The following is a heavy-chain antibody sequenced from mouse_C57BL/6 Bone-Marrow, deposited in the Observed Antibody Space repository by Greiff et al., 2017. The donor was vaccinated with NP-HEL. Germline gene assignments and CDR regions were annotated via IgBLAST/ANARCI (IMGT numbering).Heavy chain of an antibody. Sequence: QVQLQQSGAELAKPGASVKLSCKASGYTFTSYWMHWVKQRPGQGLEWIGYINPSSGYTKYNQKFKDTATLTADKSSSTAYMQLSSLTYEDSAVYYGASLLDYWGQGTTLTVSS. V-gene: IGHV1-7*01. CDR3: ASLLDY. CDR1: GYTFTSYW. CDR2: INPSSGYT. J-gene: IGHJ2*01.